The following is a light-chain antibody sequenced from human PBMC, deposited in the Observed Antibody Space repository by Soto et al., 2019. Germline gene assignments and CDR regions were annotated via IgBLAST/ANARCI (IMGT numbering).Light chain of an antibody. CDR2: WAS. CDR1: QSVFSNSNNKKY. Sequence: DIVMTQSADSLAVSLGERATINCKSSQSVFSNSNNKKYLAWYQQKPGQPPKLLIHWASIRESGVPDRFSGRGSGTDFTPTINRLAAEDWAVYFCQQYYSTPWTFGQGTKVEIK. V-gene: IGKV4-1*01. CDR3: QQYYSTPWT. J-gene: IGKJ1*01.